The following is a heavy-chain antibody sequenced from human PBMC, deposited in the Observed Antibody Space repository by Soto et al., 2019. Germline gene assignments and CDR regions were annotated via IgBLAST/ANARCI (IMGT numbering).Heavy chain of an antibody. V-gene: IGHV4-4*02. CDR3: AGWIQLQQYYYYGMDV. Sequence: TSETLSLTCAVSGGSISSSNWWSWVRQPPGKGLEWIGEIYHSGSTNYNPSLKSRVTIPVDKSKNQFSLKLSSVTAADTAVYYCAGWIQLQQYYYYGMDVWGQGTTVTVSS. D-gene: IGHD5-18*01. J-gene: IGHJ6*02. CDR1: GGSISSSNW. CDR2: IYHSGST.